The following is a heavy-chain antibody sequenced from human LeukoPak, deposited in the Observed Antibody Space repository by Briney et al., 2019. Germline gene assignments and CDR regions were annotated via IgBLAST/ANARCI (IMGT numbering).Heavy chain of an antibody. CDR2: IYYSGST. V-gene: IGHV4-39*01. CDR3: ARRGYSSGWYSGQFDY. Sequence: SETLSLTCTVSGGSISSSSYYWGWIRQPPGKGLEWIGSIYYSGSTYYNPSLKSRVTISVDTSKNQFSLKLSSVTAADTAVYYCARRGYSSGWYSGQFDYWGQGTLVTVSS. D-gene: IGHD6-19*01. J-gene: IGHJ4*02. CDR1: GGSISSSSYY.